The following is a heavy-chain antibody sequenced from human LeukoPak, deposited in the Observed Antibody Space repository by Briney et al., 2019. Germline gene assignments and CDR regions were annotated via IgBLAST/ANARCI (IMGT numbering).Heavy chain of an antibody. CDR1: GYTFTAYY. D-gene: IGHD3-22*01. V-gene: IGHV1-2*06. J-gene: IGHJ4*02. Sequence: ASVKVSCKASGYTFTAYYMHWVRQAPGQGLEWVGRINPNSGGTNYAQKFQGRVTMTRDTSISTAYMELSRLKSDDTAVYYCARSGGYDSTFDYWGQGTLVTVSS. CDR3: ARSGGYDSTFDY. CDR2: INPNSGGT.